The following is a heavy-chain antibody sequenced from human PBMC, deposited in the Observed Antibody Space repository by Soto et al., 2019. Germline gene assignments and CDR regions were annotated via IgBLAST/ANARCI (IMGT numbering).Heavy chain of an antibody. J-gene: IGHJ4*02. Sequence: EVQLVESGGGLVQPGGSLRLSCAASGFTFSDHYMDWVRQAPGKGLEWVGRSRNKANSYTTEYAASVKGRFTVSRDDSKNSLYLQMNSLKTADTAVYYCARVVLPKYYFDYWGQGTLVTVSS. CDR2: SRNKANSYTT. D-gene: IGHD2-2*01. CDR1: GFTFSDHY. V-gene: IGHV3-72*01. CDR3: ARVVLPKYYFDY.